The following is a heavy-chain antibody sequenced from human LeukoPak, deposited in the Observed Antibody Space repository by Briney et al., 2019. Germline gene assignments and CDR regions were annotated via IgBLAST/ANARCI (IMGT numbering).Heavy chain of an antibody. Sequence: ASVTVSCKASGYTFTGYYMHWVRQAPGQGLEWMGWINPNSGGTNYAQKFQGRVTMTRDTSISTAYMELSRLRSDDTAVYYCAKSGGYCSSTSCPYYYYYGMDVWGQGTTVTVSS. CDR3: AKSGGYCSSTSCPYYYYYGMDV. CDR2: INPNSGGT. V-gene: IGHV1-2*02. CDR1: GYTFTGYY. D-gene: IGHD2-2*03. J-gene: IGHJ6*02.